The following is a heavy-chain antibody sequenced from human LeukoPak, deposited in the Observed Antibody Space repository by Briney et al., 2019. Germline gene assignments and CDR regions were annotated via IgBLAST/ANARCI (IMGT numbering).Heavy chain of an antibody. CDR3: ARDPDCSGGSCYSYYFDY. CDR1: GFTFSSYA. D-gene: IGHD2-15*01. V-gene: IGHV3-30*02. J-gene: IGHJ4*02. Sequence: PGGSLRLSCAASGFTFSSYAMSWVRQAPGKGLEWVAFIRYDGSNKYYADSVKGRFTISRDNSKNTLYLQMNSLRAEDTAVYYCARDPDCSGGSCYSYYFDYWGQGTLVTVSS. CDR2: IRYDGSNK.